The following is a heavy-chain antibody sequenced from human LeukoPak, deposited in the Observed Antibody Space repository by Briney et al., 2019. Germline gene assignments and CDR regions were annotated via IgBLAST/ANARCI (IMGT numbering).Heavy chain of an antibody. D-gene: IGHD3-3*01. CDR1: GGSISSYY. CDR2: IYTSGSS. J-gene: IGHJ4*02. CDR3: ARGAIFGVVIKRMGDYFDY. Sequence: SETLSLTCTVSGGSISSYYWSWIRQPAGKGLEWIGRIYTSGSSNYNPSLKRRVTMSVDTSKNQFSLKLSSVTAAHTAVYSCARGAIFGVVIKRMGDYFDYWGQGTLVTVSS. V-gene: IGHV4-4*07.